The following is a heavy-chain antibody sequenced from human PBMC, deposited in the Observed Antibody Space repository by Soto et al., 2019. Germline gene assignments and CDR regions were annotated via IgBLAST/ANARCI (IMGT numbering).Heavy chain of an antibody. CDR3: ARYGYSYGGGYFDY. Sequence: EVQLVESGGGLVQPGGSLRLSCAASGFTVSSNYMSWVRQAPGKGLEWVSVIYSGGSAYYADSVKDRFTISRDNSKNTLYLQMNSLRAEDTAVYYCARYGYSYGGGYFDYWGQGTLVTVSS. D-gene: IGHD5-18*01. V-gene: IGHV3-66*01. J-gene: IGHJ4*02. CDR1: GFTVSSNY. CDR2: IYSGGSA.